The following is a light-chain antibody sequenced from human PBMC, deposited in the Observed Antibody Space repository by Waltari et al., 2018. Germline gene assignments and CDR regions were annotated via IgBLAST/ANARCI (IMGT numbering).Light chain of an antibody. J-gene: IGKJ2*01. Sequence: EIQMTQSPSSVSAFVGDRVTIACRASQGISNWLAWYQQKPGKAPKPLIYGASDLHSGVPSRFSGSGAGTDFTLTISSLQPEDFATYYCQQYNTYTYTFGQGTKLEIK. V-gene: IGKV1D-16*01. CDR2: GAS. CDR1: QGISNW. CDR3: QQYNTYTYT.